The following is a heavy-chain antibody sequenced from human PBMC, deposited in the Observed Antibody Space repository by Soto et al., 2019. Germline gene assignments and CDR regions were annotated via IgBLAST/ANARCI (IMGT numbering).Heavy chain of an antibody. Sequence: GGSLRLSCAASGFTFSGSAMHWVRQASGKGLEWVGRIRSKANSYATAYAASVKGRFTISRDDSKNTAYLQMNSLKTEDTAVYYCARTGIMITFGGVGRQDYYYGMDVWGQGTTVTVSS. D-gene: IGHD3-16*01. CDR3: ARTGIMITFGGVGRQDYYYGMDV. CDR1: GFTFSGSA. CDR2: IRSKANSYAT. V-gene: IGHV3-73*01. J-gene: IGHJ6*02.